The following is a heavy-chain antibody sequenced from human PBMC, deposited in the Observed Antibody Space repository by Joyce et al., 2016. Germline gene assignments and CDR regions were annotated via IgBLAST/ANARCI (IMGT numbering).Heavy chain of an antibody. Sequence: EVQLVESGGGLVQPGGSLRLSCAASGFFFSGYWIDWVRQAPGKGRVWVQRINTDGRSTRFADSVKGRFTISRDNAKNTLYLQMNSLRAEDTAVYYCVRGISARPGGPNWFDPWGQGTLVTVSS. D-gene: IGHD6-6*01. J-gene: IGHJ5*02. V-gene: IGHV3-74*01. CDR1: GFFFSGYW. CDR2: INTDGRST. CDR3: VRGISARPGGPNWFDP.